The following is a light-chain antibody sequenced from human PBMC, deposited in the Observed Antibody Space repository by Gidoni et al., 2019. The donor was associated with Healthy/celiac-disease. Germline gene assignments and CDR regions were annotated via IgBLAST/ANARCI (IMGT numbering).Light chain of an antibody. CDR2: GAS. CDR3: QQYINWPQT. Sequence: EIVMTQSPATLSVSPGERATLSCRASQSVSSSLAWYQQEPGQAPRLLIYGASTRATGIPARFSGSGSGTEFTLSISSLQSEDFAVYYCQQYINWPQTFGQGTKLEIK. V-gene: IGKV3-15*01. CDR1: QSVSSS. J-gene: IGKJ2*01.